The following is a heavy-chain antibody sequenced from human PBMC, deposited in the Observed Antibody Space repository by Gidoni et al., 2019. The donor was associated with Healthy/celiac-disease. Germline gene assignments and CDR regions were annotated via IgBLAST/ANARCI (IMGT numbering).Heavy chain of an antibody. D-gene: IGHD4-17*01. V-gene: IGHV4-31*03. J-gene: IGHJ4*02. Sequence: QVQLQESGPGLVKPSQTLSLTCTVSARSISSGGYYWSWIRQHPGKGLEWIGYIYYSGSTYYNPSLKSRVTISVDTSKNQFSLKLSSVTAADTAVYYCARLPSSYDGDYYFDYWGQGTLVTVSS. CDR1: ARSISSGGYY. CDR2: IYYSGST. CDR3: ARLPSSYDGDYYFDY.